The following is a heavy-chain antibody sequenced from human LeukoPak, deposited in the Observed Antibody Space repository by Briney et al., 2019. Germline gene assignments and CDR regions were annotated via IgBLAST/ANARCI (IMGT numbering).Heavy chain of an antibody. J-gene: IGHJ6*03. D-gene: IGHD3-22*01. V-gene: IGHV1-18*01. Sequence: ASVKVSCKASGYTFTSYGISWVRQAPGQGLEWMGWISAYNGNTNYAQKLQGRVTMTTDTSTSTAYMELRSLRSDDTAVYYCARDVAETDMIAGLYYYYYYMDVWGKGTTVTISS. CDR3: ARDVAETDMIAGLYYYYYYMDV. CDR2: ISAYNGNT. CDR1: GYTFTSYG.